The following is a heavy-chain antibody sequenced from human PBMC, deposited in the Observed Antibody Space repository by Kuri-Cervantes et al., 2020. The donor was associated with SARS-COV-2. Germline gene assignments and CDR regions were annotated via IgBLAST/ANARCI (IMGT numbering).Heavy chain of an antibody. Sequence: ASVKVSCKASGYTFTSYGISWVRQAPGQGLEWMGWISAYNGNTNYAQKLQGRVTMTTDTSTSTAYTELRSLRSDDTAVYYCARAPPITIFGVVIIEHLGWFDPWGQGTLVTVSS. J-gene: IGHJ5*02. CDR2: ISAYNGNT. V-gene: IGHV1-18*01. D-gene: IGHD3-3*01. CDR1: GYTFTSYG. CDR3: ARAPPITIFGVVIIEHLGWFDP.